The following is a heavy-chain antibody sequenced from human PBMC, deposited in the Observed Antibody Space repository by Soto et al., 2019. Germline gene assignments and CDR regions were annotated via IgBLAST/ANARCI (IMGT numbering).Heavy chain of an antibody. Sequence: EVQLLESGGGLVQPGGSLRLSCAASGFTFSSYVMNWVRQAPGKGLEWVSDISASGGSAYYADSVKGRFIISRDNSKNTLYLQITGLRADDTAVYYCAFRTSRGGDYWGQGTQVTVSS. CDR2: ISASGGSA. CDR1: GFTFSSYV. D-gene: IGHD3-10*01. V-gene: IGHV3-23*01. CDR3: AFRTSRGGDY. J-gene: IGHJ4*02.